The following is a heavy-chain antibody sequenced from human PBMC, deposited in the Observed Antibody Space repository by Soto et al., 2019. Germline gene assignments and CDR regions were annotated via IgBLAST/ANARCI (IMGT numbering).Heavy chain of an antibody. V-gene: IGHV3-7*01. Sequence: VQLVESGGTLVQPGGSLRLSCTASGFLFSSSWVGWVRQAPGKGLEWVANVKQEENERYSVDSVKGRFTISRDNTKNSLYLQMNNLRAEYTAISYCVRGHYTKGGQGTLVTVSS. J-gene: IGHJ1*01. CDR2: VKQEENER. CDR3: VRGHYTK. D-gene: IGHD2-2*02. CDR1: GFLFSSSW.